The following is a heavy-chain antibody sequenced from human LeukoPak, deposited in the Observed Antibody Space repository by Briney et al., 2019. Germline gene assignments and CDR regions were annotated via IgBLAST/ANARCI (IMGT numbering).Heavy chain of an antibody. Sequence: GGSLRLSCAASGFTFSSYAMSWVRQAPGKGLEWVSVISGSGVSTYHADSVKGRFTISRDNSKNTLYLQMNSLRAEDTAVYYCAKAGGYSYRYYFDYWGQGTLVTVSS. V-gene: IGHV3-23*01. D-gene: IGHD5-18*01. J-gene: IGHJ4*02. CDR2: ISGSGVST. CDR3: AKAGGYSYRYYFDY. CDR1: GFTFSSYA.